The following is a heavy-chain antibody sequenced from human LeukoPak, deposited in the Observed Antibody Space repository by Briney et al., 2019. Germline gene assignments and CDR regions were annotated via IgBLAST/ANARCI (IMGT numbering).Heavy chain of an antibody. CDR1: GGSISSYY. CDR2: IDYTTDT. D-gene: IGHD1-26*01. Sequence: SQTLSLTCTVSGGSISSYYWSWIRKPPGQGREWIGNIDYTTDTNYNPSLTIRVTILVDKSKNQFSLNMNSVTAADTAVYYWARRRATQTAVYSGGYGGSAFDIRGQGTMVTVSS. J-gene: IGHJ3*02. V-gene: IGHV4-59*08. CDR3: ARRRATQTAVYSGGYGGSAFDI.